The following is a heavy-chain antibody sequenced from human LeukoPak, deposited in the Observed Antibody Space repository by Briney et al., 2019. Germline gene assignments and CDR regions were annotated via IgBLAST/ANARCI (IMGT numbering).Heavy chain of an antibody. CDR2: IYYSGRT. Sequence: SETLSLTCSVSGGSISSYYWSWIRQPPGKGLEWIGYIYYSGRTNYNPSLKSRVTISVDTSKNQFSLQLNSVTPEDTAVYYCARDRKLPYSSGWYSYYYYYMDVWGKGTTVTISS. CDR1: GGSISSYY. CDR3: ARDRKLPYSSGWYSYYYYYMDV. D-gene: IGHD6-19*01. J-gene: IGHJ6*03. V-gene: IGHV4-59*12.